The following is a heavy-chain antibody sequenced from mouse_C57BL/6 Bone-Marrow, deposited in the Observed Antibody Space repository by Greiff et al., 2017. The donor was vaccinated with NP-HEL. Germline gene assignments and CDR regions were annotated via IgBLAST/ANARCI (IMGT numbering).Heavy chain of an antibody. CDR1: GYAFSSYW. CDR2: IYPGDGDT. CDR3: APYDYDGYYYAMDD. Sequence: QVQLKQSGAELVKPGASVKISCKASGYAFSSYWMNWVKQRPGKGLEWIGQIYPGDGDTNYNGKFKGKATLTADKSSSTAYMQLSSLTSEDSAVYFCAPYDYDGYYYAMDDWGQGTSVTVSS. V-gene: IGHV1-80*01. J-gene: IGHJ4*01. D-gene: IGHD2-4*01.